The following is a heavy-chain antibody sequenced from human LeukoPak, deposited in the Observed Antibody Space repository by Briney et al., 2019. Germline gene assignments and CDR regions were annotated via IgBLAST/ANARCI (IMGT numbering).Heavy chain of an antibody. J-gene: IGHJ3*02. CDR3: ARHVMITFGGVTAGSAFDI. CDR2: IYHSGST. V-gene: IGHV4-30-2*01. D-gene: IGHD3-16*01. Sequence: SETLSLTCAVSGGSISSGGYSWSWIRQPPGKGLEWIGYIYHSGSTYYNPSLKSRVTISVDRSKNQFSLKLSSVTAADTAVYYCARHVMITFGGVTAGSAFDIWGQGTMVTVSS. CDR1: GGSISSGGYS.